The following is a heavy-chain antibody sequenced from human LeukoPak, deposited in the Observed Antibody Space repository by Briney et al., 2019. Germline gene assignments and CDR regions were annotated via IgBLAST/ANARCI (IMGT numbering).Heavy chain of an antibody. CDR1: GFTFSSYA. CDR2: ISGSGGST. CDR3: AKGGDRPLSEGSTYYYGSGSYHYGMDV. V-gene: IGHV3-23*01. J-gene: IGHJ6*02. D-gene: IGHD3-10*01. Sequence: PGGSLRLSCAASGFTFSSYAMSLVRQAPGKGLEWVSAISGSGGSTYYADSVKGRFTISRDNSKNTLYLQMNSLRAEDTAVYYCAKGGDRPLSEGSTYYYGSGSYHYGMDVWGQGTTVTVSS.